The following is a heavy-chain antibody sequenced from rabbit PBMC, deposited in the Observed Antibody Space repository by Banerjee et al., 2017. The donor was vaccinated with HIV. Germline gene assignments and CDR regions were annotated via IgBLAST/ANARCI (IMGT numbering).Heavy chain of an antibody. D-gene: IGHD1-1*01. CDR1: GFSFSNKYV. J-gene: IGHJ3*01. CDR2: INTNSGNA. CDR3: ARGYWTDGLHL. Sequence: QEQLKESGGGLVQPGGSLKLSCKASGFSFSNKYVMCWVRQAPGKGLEWIACINTNSGNAVYASWAKGRFPMPKTSSTTVTLQMTSLTAADTATYFCARGYWTDGLHLWGQGTLVTVS. V-gene: IGHV1S45*01.